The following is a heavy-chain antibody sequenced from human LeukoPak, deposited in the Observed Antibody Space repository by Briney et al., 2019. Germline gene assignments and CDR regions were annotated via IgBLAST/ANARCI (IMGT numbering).Heavy chain of an antibody. CDR3: AKTRETYYYDSSGYYLFDY. CDR2: ISDTGGRT. CDR1: GFTFSNYV. Sequence: GGSLRLSCAASGFTFSNYVMNWVRQAPGKGLEWVSVISDTGGRTNYADSVKGRFTIPRDDSKNTLYLQMNSLRAEDTAVYYCAKTRETYYYDSSGYYLFDYWGQGTLVTVSS. J-gene: IGHJ4*02. D-gene: IGHD3-22*01. V-gene: IGHV3-23*01.